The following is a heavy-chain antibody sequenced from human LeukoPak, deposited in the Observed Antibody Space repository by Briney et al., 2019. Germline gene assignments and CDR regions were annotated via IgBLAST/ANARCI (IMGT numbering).Heavy chain of an antibody. J-gene: IGHJ4*02. CDR1: GGSISSYY. Sequence: SETLSLTCTVSGGSISSYYWSWIRQPPGKGPEWIGYIYYSGSTNYNPSLKSRVTTSVDTSKNQFSLKLDSVTAADTAVYYCARGREAMGEPMIDYWGQGTLVTVSS. D-gene: IGHD5-18*01. V-gene: IGHV4-59*01. CDR3: ARGREAMGEPMIDY. CDR2: IYYSGST.